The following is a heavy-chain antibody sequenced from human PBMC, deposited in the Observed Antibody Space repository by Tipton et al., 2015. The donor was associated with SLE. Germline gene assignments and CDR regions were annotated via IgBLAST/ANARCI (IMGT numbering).Heavy chain of an antibody. J-gene: IGHJ4*02. CDR1: GYTFTSYY. CDR3: ARDLSGAGSSSSADY. V-gene: IGHV1-46*01. CDR2: INPSGGST. D-gene: IGHD6-6*01. Sequence: QSGAEVKKPGASVKVSCKASGYTFTSYYMHWVRQAPGQGLEWMGIINPSGGSTSYAQKFQGRVTMTRDTSTSTVYMELSSLRSEDTAVYYCARDLSGAGSSSSADYWGQGTLVTVSS.